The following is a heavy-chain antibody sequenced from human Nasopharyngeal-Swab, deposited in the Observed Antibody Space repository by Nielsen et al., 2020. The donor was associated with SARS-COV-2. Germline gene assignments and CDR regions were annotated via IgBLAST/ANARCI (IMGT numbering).Heavy chain of an antibody. D-gene: IGHD6-19*01. CDR1: GFTFSSYA. CDR3: AKLSSSGWYGRD. Sequence: GESLKISCAASGFTFSSYAMSWVCQAPGKGLEWVSAISGSGGSTYYADSVKGRFTISRDNSKNTLYLQMNSLRAEDTAVYYCAKLSSSGWYGRDWGQGTLVTVSS. J-gene: IGHJ4*02. CDR2: ISGSGGST. V-gene: IGHV3-23*01.